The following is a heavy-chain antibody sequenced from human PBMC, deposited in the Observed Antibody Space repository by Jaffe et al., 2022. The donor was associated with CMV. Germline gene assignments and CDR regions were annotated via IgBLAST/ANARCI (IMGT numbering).Heavy chain of an antibody. J-gene: IGHJ4*02. CDR2: IWYDGSNK. V-gene: IGHV3-33*01. D-gene: IGHD1-26*01. CDR3: ARDPGVEWELPDY. Sequence: QVQLVESGGGVVQPGRSLRLSCAASGFTFSSYGMHWVRQAPGKGLEWVAVIWYDGSNKYYADSVKGRFTISRDNSKNTLYLQMNSLRAEDTAVYYCARDPGVEWELPDYWGQGTLVTVSS. CDR1: GFTFSSYG.